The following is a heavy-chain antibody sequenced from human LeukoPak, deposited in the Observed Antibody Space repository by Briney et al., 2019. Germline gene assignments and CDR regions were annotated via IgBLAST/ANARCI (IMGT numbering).Heavy chain of an antibody. CDR3: ASLADYDFWSGYPPGWFDP. CDR1: GGSFSGYY. CDR2: INHSGST. J-gene: IGHJ5*02. D-gene: IGHD3-3*01. V-gene: IGHV4-34*01. Sequence: PSETLSLTCTVYGGSFSGYYWSWIRQPPGKGLGWIGEINHSGSTNYNPSLKSRVTISVDTSKNQFSLKLSSVTAADTAVYYCASLADYDFWSGYPPGWFDPWGQGTLVTVSS.